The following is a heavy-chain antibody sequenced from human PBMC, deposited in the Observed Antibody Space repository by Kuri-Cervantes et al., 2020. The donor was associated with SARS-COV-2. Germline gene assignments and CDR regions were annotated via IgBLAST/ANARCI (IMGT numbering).Heavy chain of an antibody. CDR3: ARVLSWFPDY. CDR2: ISYDGSNK. CDR1: GFTFSSYG. D-gene: IGHD3-10*01. V-gene: IGHV3-30*03. J-gene: IGHJ4*02. Sequence: GESLKISCAASGFTFSSYGMHWVRQAPGKGLEWVAVISYDGSNKYYADSVKGRFTVSRDNSKNTLHLRMNGLRAEDTAMYCCARVLSWFPDYWGQGTLVTGSS.